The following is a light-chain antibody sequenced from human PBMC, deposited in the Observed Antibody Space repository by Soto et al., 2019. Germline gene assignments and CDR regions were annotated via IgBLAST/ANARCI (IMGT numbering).Light chain of an antibody. CDR1: QSVSSSY. V-gene: IGKV3-20*01. J-gene: IGKJ5*01. Sequence: EIVLTQSPGTLSLSPGARAPLSCRASQSVSSSYLAWYQQKPGQAPRLLIYGASSRATGIPDRFSGSGSGTDFTLTISRLEPEDFAVYYCQQYNNWPAITFGQGTRLEIK. CDR2: GAS. CDR3: QQYNNWPAIT.